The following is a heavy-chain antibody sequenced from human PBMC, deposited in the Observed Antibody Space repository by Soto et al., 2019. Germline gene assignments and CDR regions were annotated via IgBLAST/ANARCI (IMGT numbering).Heavy chain of an antibody. J-gene: IGHJ4*02. Sequence: EVQLVESGGGLIQPGGSLRLSCVASGFTVSSNYMSWVRQAPGKGLEWVSVIYSGGSTYYADSVKGRFTISRDNSKNTLYRQMNRLRAEDTAVYYCARNYYDSGGGFDYWGQGTLVTVSS. CDR3: ARNYYDSGGGFDY. V-gene: IGHV3-53*01. D-gene: IGHD3-22*01. CDR2: IYSGGST. CDR1: GFTVSSNY.